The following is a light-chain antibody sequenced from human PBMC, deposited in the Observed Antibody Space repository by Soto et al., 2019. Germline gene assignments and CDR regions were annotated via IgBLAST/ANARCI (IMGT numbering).Light chain of an antibody. Sequence: DIQMTQSPTSLSASVGDRVSITCRASRSVRSYLNWYQQKPGKAPWLLIYGASRSQSGVPARFSGSGSGTDFTLIISNLQPEDFATYYCQQSYSTQYTFGQGTRLESK. CDR2: GAS. J-gene: IGKJ2*01. V-gene: IGKV1-39*01. CDR1: RSVRSY. CDR3: QQSYSTQYT.